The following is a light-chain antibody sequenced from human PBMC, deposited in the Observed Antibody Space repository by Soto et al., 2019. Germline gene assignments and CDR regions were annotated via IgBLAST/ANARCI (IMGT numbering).Light chain of an antibody. CDR2: GAS. J-gene: IGKJ5*01. Sequence: EIVMPQAQYTRSRSPRERASLYGKDRQRVSSNLALYQQTPGQAPRLLIYGASSRATGIPVRFSGSGSGTEFTLTISSLQSEDFAVYYCQQYYTWPLPFGQGTRLEIK. CDR1: QRVSSN. V-gene: IGKV3-15*01. CDR3: QQYYTWPLP.